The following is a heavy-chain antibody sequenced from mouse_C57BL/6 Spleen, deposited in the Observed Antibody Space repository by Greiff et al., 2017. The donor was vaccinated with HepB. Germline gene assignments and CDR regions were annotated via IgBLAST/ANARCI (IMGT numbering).Heavy chain of an antibody. J-gene: IGHJ2*01. V-gene: IGHV1-72*01. Sequence: QVHVKQPGAELVKPGASVKLSCKASGYTFTSYWMHWVKQRPGRGLEWIGRIDPNSGGTKYNEKFKSKATLTVDKPSSTAYMQLSSLTSEDSAVYYCARRRESVPYYFDYWGQGTTLTVSS. CDR2: IDPNSGGT. CDR3: ARRRESVPYYFDY. CDR1: GYTFTSYW.